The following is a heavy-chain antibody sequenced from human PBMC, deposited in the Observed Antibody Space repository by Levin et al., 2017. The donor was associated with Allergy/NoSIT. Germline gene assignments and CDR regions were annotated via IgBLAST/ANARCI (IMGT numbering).Heavy chain of an antibody. CDR2: ISSSITYM. V-gene: IGHV3-21*01. J-gene: IGHJ4*02. D-gene: IGHD4/OR15-4a*01. CDR1: GLTFSSFS. CDR3: ATNKVLYPMTHYKY. Sequence: PGESLKISCAASGLTFSSFSMTWVRQAPGKGLEWVSSISSSITYMHYADSVKGRFTISRDNAKNSLYLQMNSLSAEDTAVYYCATNKVLYPMTHYKYWGQGTLVTVSS.